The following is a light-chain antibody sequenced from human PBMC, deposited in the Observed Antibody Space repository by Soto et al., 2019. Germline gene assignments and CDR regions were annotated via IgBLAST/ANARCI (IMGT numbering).Light chain of an antibody. CDR1: QSVSSY. Sequence: EIVLTQSPATLSLSPGERATLSCRASQSVSSYLAWYQQKTGQAPRLLIYDASNRATCIPARFSGSGAGTDFTLTISSLELEDFAVSYCQQRSNWPPWTFGQGTKVEIK. V-gene: IGKV3-11*01. CDR3: QQRSNWPPWT. J-gene: IGKJ1*01. CDR2: DAS.